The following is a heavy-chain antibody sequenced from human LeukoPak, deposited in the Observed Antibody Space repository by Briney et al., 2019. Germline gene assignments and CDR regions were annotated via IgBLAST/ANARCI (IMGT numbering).Heavy chain of an antibody. Sequence: GTSLRLSCATSGFTFRMSGVHWVRQAPGKGLEWVALMSSDGIKSYYADSVKGRFTVSRDTSKDIVYLQMNSLSADDTGIYYCAKDHAGSGRAFEYWGQGTLLTVSS. CDR2: MSSDGIKS. V-gene: IGHV3-30*04. D-gene: IGHD3-10*01. CDR1: GFTFRMSG. J-gene: IGHJ4*02. CDR3: AKDHAGSGRAFEY.